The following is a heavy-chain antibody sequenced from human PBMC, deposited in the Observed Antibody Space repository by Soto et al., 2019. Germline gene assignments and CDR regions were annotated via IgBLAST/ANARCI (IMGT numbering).Heavy chain of an antibody. Sequence: GGSLRLSCVGSGFTFSTYSINWVRQAPGKGLEWVSSISSRSDIYYADSVKGRFTISRDNAKNSVSLQMNSLRPEDTAVYYCATNVRFTTSPLDDWGQGSLVTVAS. D-gene: IGHD2-8*01. J-gene: IGHJ4*02. CDR2: ISSRSDI. V-gene: IGHV3-21*04. CDR3: ATNVRFTTSPLDD. CDR1: GFTFSTYS.